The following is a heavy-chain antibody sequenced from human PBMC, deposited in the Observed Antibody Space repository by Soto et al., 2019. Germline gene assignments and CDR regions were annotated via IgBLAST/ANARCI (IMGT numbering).Heavy chain of an antibody. J-gene: IGHJ4*01. Sequence: PSETLSLTCTVSGGSISSYYWSWIRQPAGKGLEWIGRIYTSGSTNYNPSLKSRVTMSVDTSKNQFSLKLSSVTAADTAVYYCAITSQSYAFWSGHFDYWGHGTLVTGSS. CDR3: AITSQSYAFWSGHFDY. CDR2: IYTSGST. D-gene: IGHD3-3*01. V-gene: IGHV4-4*07. CDR1: GGSISSYY.